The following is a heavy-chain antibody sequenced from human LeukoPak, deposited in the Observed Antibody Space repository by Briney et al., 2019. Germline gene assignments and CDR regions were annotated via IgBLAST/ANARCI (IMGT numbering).Heavy chain of an antibody. CDR1: GFTFSSYA. J-gene: IGHJ4*02. Sequence: GGSLRLSCAASGFTFSSYAMNWVRQAPGKGLEWVSVISGSGGTTYYADSVKGRFTISRDNSKNTLYLQMNSLRAEDTAVYYCAKGDRTTVTTRFDYWGQGTLVTVSS. CDR3: AKGDRTTVTTRFDY. D-gene: IGHD4-17*01. CDR2: ISGSGGTT. V-gene: IGHV3-23*01.